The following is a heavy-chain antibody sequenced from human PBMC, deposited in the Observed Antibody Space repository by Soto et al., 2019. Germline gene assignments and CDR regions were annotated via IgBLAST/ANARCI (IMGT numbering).Heavy chain of an antibody. CDR3: AKDLVSIFGVAPDY. J-gene: IGHJ4*02. Sequence: GGSLRLSGAASEFAFSTSWMHWVRQAPGKGLEWVSAISGSGGSTDYADSVKGRFTISRDNSKNTRYLQMNSLRAEDTALYYCAKDLVSIFGVAPDYWGQGTLVTVSS. CDR1: EFAFSTSW. CDR2: ISGSGGST. V-gene: IGHV3-23*01. D-gene: IGHD3-3*01.